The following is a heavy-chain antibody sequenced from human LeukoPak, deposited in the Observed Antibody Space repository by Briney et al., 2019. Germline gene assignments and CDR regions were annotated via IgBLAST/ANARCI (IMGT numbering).Heavy chain of an antibody. J-gene: IGHJ4*02. Sequence: ASVKGSCKASGGTFSSYAISCVRQAPGQGLEWMGGIIPIFGTANYAQKFQGRVTITADKSTSTAYMELSSLRSEDTAVYYCARDSDPYSGYLNFDYWGQGTLVTVSS. V-gene: IGHV1-69*06. CDR3: ARDSDPYSGYLNFDY. D-gene: IGHD5-12*01. CDR2: IIPIFGTA. CDR1: GGTFSSYA.